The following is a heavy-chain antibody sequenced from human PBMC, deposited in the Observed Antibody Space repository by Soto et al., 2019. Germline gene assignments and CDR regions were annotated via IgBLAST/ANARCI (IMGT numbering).Heavy chain of an antibody. CDR3: ARDPRYFDWLFSYYYYYGMDV. D-gene: IGHD3-9*01. Sequence: ASVKVSCKSSGYAFTGYYIHWVRQAPGQGLEWMGWINPNSGDTNYAQKFQGRVTMTRDTSFSTAYMELSSLRSDDTAVYYCARDPRYFDWLFSYYYYYGMDVWGQGTTVTVSS. J-gene: IGHJ6*02. V-gene: IGHV1-2*02. CDR2: INPNSGDT. CDR1: GYAFTGYY.